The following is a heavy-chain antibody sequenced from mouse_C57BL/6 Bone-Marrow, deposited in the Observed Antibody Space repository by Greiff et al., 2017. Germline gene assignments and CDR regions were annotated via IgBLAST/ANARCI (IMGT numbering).Heavy chain of an antibody. J-gene: IGHJ1*03. CDR3: ARDYYGSPWYFDV. CDR1: GYTFTSYW. V-gene: IGHV1-69*01. D-gene: IGHD1-1*01. Sequence: VQLQQPGAELVMPGASVKLSCKASGYTFTSYWMHWVKQRPGQGLEWIAEIDPSDSYTNYNQKFKGKSTLTVDKSSSTAYMQLSSLTSEDSAVYYCARDYYGSPWYFDVWGTGTTVTVSS. CDR2: IDPSDSYT.